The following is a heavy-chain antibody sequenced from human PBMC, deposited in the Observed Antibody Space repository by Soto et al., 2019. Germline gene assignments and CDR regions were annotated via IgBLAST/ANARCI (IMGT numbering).Heavy chain of an antibody. CDR2: INTDGLS. V-gene: IGHV4-59*10. CDR1: GFSITSYY. CDR3: ERVPVAVAATEDYYGLDV. D-gene: IGHD2-15*01. J-gene: IGHJ6*02. Sequence: PAETLSLTCGVSGFSITSYYWSWIRQSAGGGLEWMGRINTDGLSTYSPSNKSRLTMSLDTPKTQVSLRLISVTAADTAVYLCERVPVAVAATEDYYGLDVWGQGTTVTVSS.